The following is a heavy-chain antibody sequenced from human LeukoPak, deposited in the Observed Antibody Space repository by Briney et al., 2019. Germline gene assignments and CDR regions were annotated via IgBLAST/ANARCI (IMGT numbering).Heavy chain of an antibody. CDR3: ARHTGYCYGLRDNAFDI. CDR1: GYSISSGYY. CDR2: IYHSGST. J-gene: IGHJ3*02. D-gene: IGHD5-18*01. V-gene: IGHV4-38-2*01. Sequence: SETLSLTCAVSGYSISSGYYWGWIRQPPGKGLEWIGSIYHSGSTYYNPSLRSRVSISIDTSKNQFSLRLSSVTAADTAVYFCARHTGYCYGLRDNAFDIWGQRTMVTVSS.